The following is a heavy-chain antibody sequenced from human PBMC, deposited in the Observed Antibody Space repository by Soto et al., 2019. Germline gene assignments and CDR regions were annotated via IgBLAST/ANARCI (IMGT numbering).Heavy chain of an antibody. CDR2: ISGSGGST. D-gene: IGHD3-10*01. CDR1: GFTFSSYA. CDR3: AKRLRFGELLHYYYMDV. V-gene: IGHV3-23*01. Sequence: GGSLRLSCAASGFTFSSYAMSWVRQAPGKGLEWVSAISGSGGSTYYADSVKGRFTISRDNSKNTLYLQMNSLRAEDTAIYYCAKRLRFGELLHYYYMDVWGKGTTVTVSS. J-gene: IGHJ6*03.